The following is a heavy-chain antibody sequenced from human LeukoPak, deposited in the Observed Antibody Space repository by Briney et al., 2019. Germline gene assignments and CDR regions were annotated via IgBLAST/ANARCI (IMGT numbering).Heavy chain of an antibody. Sequence: SETLSLTCTVSGGSISSYYWSWIRQPPGKGLEWIGYIYHSGSTNYNPSLKSRVAISVDTSKNQFSLKLSSVTAADTAVYYCARESSGYDPTGFDYWGQGTLVTVSS. D-gene: IGHD5-12*01. V-gene: IGHV4-59*01. CDR1: GGSISSYY. CDR3: ARESSGYDPTGFDY. CDR2: IYHSGST. J-gene: IGHJ4*02.